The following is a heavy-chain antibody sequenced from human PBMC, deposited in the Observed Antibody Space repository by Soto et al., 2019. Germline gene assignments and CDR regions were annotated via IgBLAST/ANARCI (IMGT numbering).Heavy chain of an antibody. CDR2: IYYSGST. Sequence: QVQLQESGPGLVKPSQTLSLTCTVSGGSISSGDYYWSWIRQHPGKGLEWIGYIYYSGSTYYNPSLKSRVTIAVDTSNNQFSLKLSSVTAADTTVYYCARLWSGSRQGFDPWGQGTLVTVSS. J-gene: IGHJ5*02. CDR1: GGSISSGDYY. V-gene: IGHV4-31*03. D-gene: IGHD3-3*01. CDR3: ARLWSGSRQGFDP.